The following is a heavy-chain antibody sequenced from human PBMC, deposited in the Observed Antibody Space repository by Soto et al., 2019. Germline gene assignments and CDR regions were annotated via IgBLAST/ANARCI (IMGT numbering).Heavy chain of an antibody. D-gene: IGHD1-26*01. CDR2: ISTGSDYI. V-gene: IGHV3-21*01. J-gene: IGHJ4*02. CDR3: ARDGGGATTFAY. CDR1: GFTFSNYN. Sequence: GGSLRLSCAVSGFTFSNYNMNWVRQAPGKGLEWVSSISTGSDYIHYGDSVMGRLIITSDNAKNSLFLQMNNLRADDTAVYFCARDGGGATTFAYWAQGTLVTVSA.